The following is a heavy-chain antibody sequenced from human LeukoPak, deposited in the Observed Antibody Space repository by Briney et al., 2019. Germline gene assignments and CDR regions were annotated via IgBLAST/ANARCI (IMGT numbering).Heavy chain of an antibody. V-gene: IGHV4-38-2*01. Sequence: SETLSLTCAVSGYSISSGYYWGWIRQPPGKGLERIGSIYHSGSTYYNPSLKSRVTISVDTSKNQFSLKLSSVTAADTAVYYCATSVRTTGNFDYWGQGTLVTVSS. CDR1: GYSISSGYY. D-gene: IGHD4-17*01. CDR3: ATSVRTTGNFDY. CDR2: IYHSGST. J-gene: IGHJ4*02.